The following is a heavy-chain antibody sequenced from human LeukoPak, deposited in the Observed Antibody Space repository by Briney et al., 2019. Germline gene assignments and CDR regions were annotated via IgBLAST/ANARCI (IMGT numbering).Heavy chain of an antibody. CDR2: INHSGST. D-gene: IGHD6-13*01. J-gene: IGHJ4*02. Sequence: SETLSLTCAVYGGSFSGYYWSWIRQPPGKGLEWIGEINHSGSTSYNPSLKSRVTISVDTSKNQFSLKLSSVTAADTAVYYCARGGRQQLATPFDYWGQGTLVTVSS. CDR1: GGSFSGYY. V-gene: IGHV4-34*01. CDR3: ARGGRQQLATPFDY.